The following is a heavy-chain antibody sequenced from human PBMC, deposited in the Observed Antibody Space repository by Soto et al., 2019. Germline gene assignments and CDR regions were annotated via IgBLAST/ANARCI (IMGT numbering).Heavy chain of an antibody. CDR2: IDPSDSYT. D-gene: IGHD3-10*01. CDR1: GYSFTSYW. V-gene: IGHV5-10-1*01. CDR3: ARLVRGVIITEVLD. J-gene: IGHJ4*02. Sequence: PGESLKISCKGSGYSFTSYWISWVRQMPVKGLEWMGRIDPSDSYTNYSPSFQGHVTISADKSISTAYLQWSSLKASDTAMYYCARLVRGVIITEVLDRAQGTLVTVSS.